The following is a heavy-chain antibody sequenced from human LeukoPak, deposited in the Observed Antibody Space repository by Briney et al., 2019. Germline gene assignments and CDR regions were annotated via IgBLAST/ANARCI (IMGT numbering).Heavy chain of an antibody. CDR1: GFIFTNYN. Sequence: PGGSLRLSCAASGFIFTNYNLNWVRLARGKGLEWISSITSSSYMFYSDSVKGRFTISRDNTKNSLYLQMNSLRPEDTAVYYCARDRYFSDSSGYPYDIWGQGTMVTVSS. CDR3: ARDRYFSDSSGYPYDI. V-gene: IGHV3-21*01. J-gene: IGHJ3*02. D-gene: IGHD3-22*01. CDR2: ITSSSYM.